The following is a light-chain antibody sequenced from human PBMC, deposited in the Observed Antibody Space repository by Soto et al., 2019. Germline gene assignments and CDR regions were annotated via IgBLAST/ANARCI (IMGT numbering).Light chain of an antibody. J-gene: IGKJ1*01. CDR2: AAS. CDR3: QQTYSSPET. V-gene: IGKV1-39*01. Sequence: DIQMTQSPSSLSASVGDRVTITCRASQRISNYLNWFQQKPGNPPKLLIYAASTLQGGDPSRFSGRGSGTDFTLTISNLQPEDFATYYCQQTYSSPETFGQGTKVEI. CDR1: QRISNY.